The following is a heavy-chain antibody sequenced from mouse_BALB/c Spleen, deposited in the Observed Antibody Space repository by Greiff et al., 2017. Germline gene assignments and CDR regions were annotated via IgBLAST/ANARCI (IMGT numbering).Heavy chain of an antibody. CDR2: INPGSGGT. Sequence: VQLHQSGAELVRPGTSVKVSCKASGYAFTNYLIEWVKQRPGQGLEWIGVINPGSGGTNYNEKFKGKATLTADKSSSTAYMQLSSLTSDDSAVYFCARGRETDYWGQGTTLTVSS. V-gene: IGHV1-54*01. D-gene: IGHD3-3*01. J-gene: IGHJ2*01. CDR3: ARGRETDY. CDR1: GYAFTNYL.